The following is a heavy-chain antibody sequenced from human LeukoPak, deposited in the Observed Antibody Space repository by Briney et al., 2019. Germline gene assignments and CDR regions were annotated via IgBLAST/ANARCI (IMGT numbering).Heavy chain of an antibody. V-gene: IGHV1-69*13. J-gene: IGHJ5*02. D-gene: IGHD3-10*01. CDR3: GRDCRPPDAGSGNYERMLDP. CDR1: EGTVTRYA. Sequence: ASVKLSCTASEGTVTRYAISWVRQAPGQGLGWRGGSIPFFGTPNYAQTFTGRGTITSAESTRPTSNGMSRLISEDPTADYCGRDCRPPDAGSGNYERMLDPWGQGTLVGVSS. CDR2: SIPFFGTP.